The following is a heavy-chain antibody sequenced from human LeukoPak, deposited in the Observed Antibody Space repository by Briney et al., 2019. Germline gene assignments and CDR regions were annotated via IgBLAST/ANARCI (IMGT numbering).Heavy chain of an antibody. D-gene: IGHD3-3*01. CDR2: INPSGTNI. V-gene: IGHV1-46*01. J-gene: IGHJ6*02. Sequence: ASVKVSCKASGYTFTSHYMHWVRQAPGQGLEWMGVINPSGTNIKYAQWFQGRMTMTSDTSSSTFYMELSSLRSEDTAVYYCARSGITIFGVVIGYYYYGMDVWGQGTTVTVSS. CDR3: ARSGITIFGVVIGYYYYGMDV. CDR1: GYTFTSHY.